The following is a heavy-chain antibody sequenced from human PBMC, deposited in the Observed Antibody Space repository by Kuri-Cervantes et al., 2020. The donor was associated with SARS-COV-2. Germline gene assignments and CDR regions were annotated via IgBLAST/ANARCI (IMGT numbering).Heavy chain of an antibody. J-gene: IGHJ6*03. V-gene: IGHV1-24*01. CDR2: FDPEDGET. Sequence: ASVKVSCKVSGYTLTELSMHWVRQAPGKGLEWMGGFDPEDGETIYAQKFQGRVTMTEDTSTDTAYMELSSLRSEDTAVYYCARVPYYYDSSGYYYGGRIPYYYYYMDVWGKGTTVTVSS. D-gene: IGHD3-22*01. CDR3: ARVPYYYDSSGYYYGGRIPYYYYYMDV. CDR1: GYTLTELS.